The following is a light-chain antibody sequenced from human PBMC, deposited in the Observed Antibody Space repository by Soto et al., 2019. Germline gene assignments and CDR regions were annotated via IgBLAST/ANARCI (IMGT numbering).Light chain of an antibody. Sequence: QSVLTQPRSMSGSPGQSVTISCTGTSSYVVGYNYVSWYQQHPGKAPKLMIYDVSKRPSGVPDRFSGSKSGNTASLTISGLQAKDEADYYCCSYAGSYTPLYVFGTGTKVTVL. J-gene: IGLJ1*01. CDR1: SSYVVGYNY. V-gene: IGLV2-11*01. CDR2: DVS. CDR3: CSYAGSYTPLYV.